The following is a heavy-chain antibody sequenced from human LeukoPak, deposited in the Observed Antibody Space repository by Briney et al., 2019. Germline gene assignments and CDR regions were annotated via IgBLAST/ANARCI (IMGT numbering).Heavy chain of an antibody. J-gene: IGHJ4*02. CDR3: ARVLGRQIAVAGDDY. D-gene: IGHD6-19*01. CDR1: GYTFTDYG. V-gene: IGHV1-18*01. CDR2: ISTYNGNT. Sequence: GASVKVSCKASGYTFTDYGVRWVRQAPGQGLEWMGWISTYNGNTHYVQNLQDRVAMTTDASTSTAFMELRSLRSDDTAVYYCARVLGRQIAVAGDDYWGQGTLVTVSS.